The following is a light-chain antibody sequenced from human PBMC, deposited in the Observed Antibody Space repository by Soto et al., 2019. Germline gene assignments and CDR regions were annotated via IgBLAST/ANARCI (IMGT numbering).Light chain of an antibody. Sequence: EIVMTQSPATLSVSPGERATLSCRASQSVSSNLAWHQQKPGQAPRLLIYGASTRATGIPARFSGSGSGTEFTLTNTSLQSEDFAVYYCQQYNNWPLTFGGGTKVEIK. CDR1: QSVSSN. J-gene: IGKJ4*01. V-gene: IGKV3D-15*01. CDR3: QQYNNWPLT. CDR2: GAS.